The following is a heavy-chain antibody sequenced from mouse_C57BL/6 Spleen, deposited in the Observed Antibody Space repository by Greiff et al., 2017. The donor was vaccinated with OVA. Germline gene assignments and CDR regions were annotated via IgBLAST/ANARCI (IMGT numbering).Heavy chain of an antibody. D-gene: IGHD3-2*02. Sequence: VKLQQSGAELVRPGASVTLSCKASGYTFTDYEMHWVKQTPVHGLEWIGAIDPETGGTAYNQKFKGKAILTADKSSSTAYMELRSLTSEDSAVYYCTRGGSSGVFAYWGQGTLVTVSA. J-gene: IGHJ3*01. V-gene: IGHV1-15*01. CDR2: IDPETGGT. CDR1: GYTFTDYE. CDR3: TRGGSSGVFAY.